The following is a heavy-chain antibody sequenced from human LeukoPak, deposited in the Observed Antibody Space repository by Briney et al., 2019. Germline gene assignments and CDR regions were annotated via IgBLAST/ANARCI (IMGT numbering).Heavy chain of an antibody. CDR1: GGTFSSYA. D-gene: IGHD1-26*01. V-gene: IGHV1-69*05. CDR2: IIPIFGTA. J-gene: IGHJ3*02. Sequence: GASVKVSCKASGGTFSSYAISWVRQAPGQGLEWMGGIIPIFGTANYAQKLQGRVTMTTDTSTSTAYMELRSLRSDDTAVYYCARVVDREGAFDIWGQGTMVTVSS. CDR3: ARVVDREGAFDI.